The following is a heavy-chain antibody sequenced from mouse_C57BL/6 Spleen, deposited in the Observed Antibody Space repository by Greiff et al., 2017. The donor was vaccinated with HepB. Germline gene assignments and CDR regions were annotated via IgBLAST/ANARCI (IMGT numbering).Heavy chain of an antibody. CDR1: GFSLTSYG. D-gene: IGHD2-3*01. CDR2: IWSGGST. J-gene: IGHJ2*01. Sequence: VKLMESGPGLVQPSQSLSITCTVSGFSLTSYGVHWVRQSPGKGLEWLGVIWSGGSTDNNAAFISRLSISKDNSKSQVVFKMNSLQADDTAIYYCARNGDDGYPLDYWGQGTTLTVSS. V-gene: IGHV2-2*01. CDR3: ARNGDDGYPLDY.